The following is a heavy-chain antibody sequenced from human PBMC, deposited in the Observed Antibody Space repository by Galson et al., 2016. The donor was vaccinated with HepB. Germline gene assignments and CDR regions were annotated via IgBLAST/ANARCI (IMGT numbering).Heavy chain of an antibody. CDR2: ISDTGGST. CDR1: GFTFRNYA. CDR3: ARDTDSLFDY. D-gene: IGHD2-8*02. V-gene: IGHV3-23*01. J-gene: IGHJ4*02. Sequence: SLRLSCAVSGFTFRNYAMSWVRQAPGKGPEWVSDISDTGGSTYYADSVKGRFTISRDNSKNTLSLRMNGLRAEDTAVYYCARDTDSLFDYWGQGTLVTVSS.